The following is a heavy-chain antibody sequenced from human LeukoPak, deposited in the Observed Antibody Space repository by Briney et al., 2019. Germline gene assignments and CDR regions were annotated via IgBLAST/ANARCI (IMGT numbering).Heavy chain of an antibody. D-gene: IGHD1-1*01. Sequence: SETLSLTCAVYGGSFSGYNRSWVRQPPGKGLEWIGEINHSGSTNYNPSLKSRVTISVDTSKNQFSLKLNSVTAADTAVYYCARVQGSTGTTSRIFDYWGQGTLVTVSS. CDR1: GGSFSGYN. J-gene: IGHJ4*02. CDR3: ARVQGSTGTTSRIFDY. CDR2: INHSGST. V-gene: IGHV4-34*01.